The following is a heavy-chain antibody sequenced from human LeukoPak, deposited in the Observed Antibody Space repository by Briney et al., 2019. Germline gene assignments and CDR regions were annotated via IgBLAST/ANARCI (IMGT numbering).Heavy chain of an antibody. J-gene: IGHJ6*02. V-gene: IGHV1-8*01. CDR3: ARGRVVAANHYGMDV. Sequence: ASVKVSCKASGYTFTSYDINWVRQATGQGLEWMGWMNPNSGNTGYAQKFQGRVTMTRNTSISTAYMELSSLRSEDTAVYYCARGRVVAANHYGMDVWGQGTTVTVSS. D-gene: IGHD2-15*01. CDR1: GYTFTSYD. CDR2: MNPNSGNT.